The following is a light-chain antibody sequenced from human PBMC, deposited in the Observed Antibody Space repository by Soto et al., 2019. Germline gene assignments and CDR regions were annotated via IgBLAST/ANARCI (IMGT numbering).Light chain of an antibody. CDR3: QQTFRTPHT. Sequence: DIQMTQSPASLSASVGDRVNITCRASQTISSYLNWYQQKAGAAPKLLIYSASTLQSGVPSRFSGSGFGTDYTLTISSLQPADFAVYYCQQTFRTPHTFGQGTKLDIK. V-gene: IGKV1-39*01. CDR2: SAS. J-gene: IGKJ2*01. CDR1: QTISSY.